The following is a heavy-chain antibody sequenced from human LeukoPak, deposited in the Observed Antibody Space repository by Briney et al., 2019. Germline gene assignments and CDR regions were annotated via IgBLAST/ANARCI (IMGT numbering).Heavy chain of an antibody. CDR3: ARDRLRLLDY. Sequence: PSETLSLTCTVSGGSISSYYWSWIRQPPGKGLEWIGYIYYSGSTNYNPSLKSRVTISVDTSKNQFSLKLSSVTAADTAVYYCARDRLRLLDYWGQGTLVTVSS. CDR1: GGSISSYY. J-gene: IGHJ4*02. D-gene: IGHD2-15*01. V-gene: IGHV4-59*01. CDR2: IYYSGST.